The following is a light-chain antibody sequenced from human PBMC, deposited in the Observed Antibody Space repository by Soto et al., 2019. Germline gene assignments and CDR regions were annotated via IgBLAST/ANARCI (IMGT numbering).Light chain of an antibody. CDR1: QGITSY. V-gene: IGKV1-9*01. J-gene: IGKJ5*01. CDR2: GAS. Sequence: DIQLTQSPSLLSVSVGDRVTITCRASQGITSYLAWYQQKPGKVPKLLIYGASTLQSGVPSRFSGSGSGTEFTLTISSLQPEDFATYYCQQLNGYPITFGQGTRLEIK. CDR3: QQLNGYPIT.